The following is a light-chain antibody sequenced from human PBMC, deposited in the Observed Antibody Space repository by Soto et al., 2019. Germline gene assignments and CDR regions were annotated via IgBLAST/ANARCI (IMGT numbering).Light chain of an antibody. J-gene: IGKJ1*01. CDR1: QSVGSN. Sequence: EIVMTQSPATLSVSPGERATLSCRASQSVGSNLAWYQQKPGQAPRLLMYDASTRATGIPARFSGSGSGTEFTLTCTSLQSEDFVVYYCQQYYNQWTFGQGTKVDIK. CDR2: DAS. V-gene: IGKV3-15*01. CDR3: QQYYNQWT.